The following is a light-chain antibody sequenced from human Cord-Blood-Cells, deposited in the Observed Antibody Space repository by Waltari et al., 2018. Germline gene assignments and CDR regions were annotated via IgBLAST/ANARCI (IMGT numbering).Light chain of an antibody. Sequence: DIVLTPSLGTLSLSPGERATLSCRASQSVSSSYLAWYQQKPGQAPRLLIYGASSRATGIPDRFSGSGSGTDFTLTISRLEPEDFAVYYCQQYGSSPTFGPGTKVDIK. CDR2: GAS. CDR3: QQYGSSPT. CDR1: QSVSSSY. V-gene: IGKV3-20*01. J-gene: IGKJ3*01.